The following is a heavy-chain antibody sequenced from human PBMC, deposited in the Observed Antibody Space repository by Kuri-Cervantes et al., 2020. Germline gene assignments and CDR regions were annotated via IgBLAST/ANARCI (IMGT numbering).Heavy chain of an antibody. D-gene: IGHD3-10*01. CDR3: AICRRVRGVIIPTKTYYYYGMDV. Sequence: ASVKVSCKASGYTFTSYGISWVRQAPGQGLEWMGWISAYNGNTNYAQKFQGRVTMTRNTSISTAYMELSSLRSDDTAVYYCAICRRVRGVIIPTKTYYYYGMDVWGQGTTVTVSS. V-gene: IGHV1-18*01. CDR2: ISAYNGNT. CDR1: GYTFTSYG. J-gene: IGHJ6*02.